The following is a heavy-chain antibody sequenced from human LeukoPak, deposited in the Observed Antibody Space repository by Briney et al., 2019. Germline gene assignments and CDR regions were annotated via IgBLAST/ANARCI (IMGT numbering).Heavy chain of an antibody. D-gene: IGHD2/OR15-2a*01. CDR2: ISGDGGST. CDR3: AKDNSTSLDY. J-gene: IGHJ4*02. Sequence: GGSLRLSCAASGFTFSRYWMTWVRQAPGKGLEWVSLISGDGGSTYYADSVKGRFTISRDNSKNSLYLQMNSLRTEDTALYYCAKDNSTSLDYWGQGTLVTVSS. CDR1: GFTFSRYW. V-gene: IGHV3-43*02.